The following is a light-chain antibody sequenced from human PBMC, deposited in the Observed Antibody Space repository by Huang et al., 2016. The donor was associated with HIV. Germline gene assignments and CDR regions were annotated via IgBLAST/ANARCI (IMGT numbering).Light chain of an antibody. J-gene: IGKJ5*01. CDR3: QQYGNSPIT. V-gene: IGKV3-20*01. Sequence: EIVLTQSPGTLSLSPGERATLSCRASQSVSRNYLAWYQQNPGQAPRILIYDASSRATGIPDRFSGSGSGTDFTLTFSRLEPEDFAVYYCQQYGNSPITFGQGTRLDIK. CDR1: QSVSRNY. CDR2: DAS.